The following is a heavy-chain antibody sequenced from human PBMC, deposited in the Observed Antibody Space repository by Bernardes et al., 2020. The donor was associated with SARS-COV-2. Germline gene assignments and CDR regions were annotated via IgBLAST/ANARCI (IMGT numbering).Heavy chain of an antibody. CDR1: CFTLRSYL. CDR3: ARESSLGGTYFVDY. V-gene: IGHV3-74*01. Sequence: GGSLRLSCSASCFTLRSYLMQLVPPAPGKGLVLVSPFNCAGSSTRYADSVKGRFTISRDNAKNTLFLQLDSLRAEDAAVYYCARESSLGGTYFVDYWGQGTLLTVSS. J-gene: IGHJ4*02. CDR2: FNCAGSST. D-gene: IGHD1-26*01.